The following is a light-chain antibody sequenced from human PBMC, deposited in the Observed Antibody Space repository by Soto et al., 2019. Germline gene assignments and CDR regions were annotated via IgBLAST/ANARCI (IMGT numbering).Light chain of an antibody. CDR3: QQVRSYPLT. J-gene: IGKJ4*01. CDR1: HSVRSD. Sequence: MSPYPAHLSVSPGERATLSCRASHSVRSDLAWYQQKPGKAPKLLIYDASSLQSGVPSRFSGSGSGTDFTLTISSLQPEDFATYFCQQVRSYPLTFGGGTKVDIK. CDR2: DAS. V-gene: IGKV1-12*01.